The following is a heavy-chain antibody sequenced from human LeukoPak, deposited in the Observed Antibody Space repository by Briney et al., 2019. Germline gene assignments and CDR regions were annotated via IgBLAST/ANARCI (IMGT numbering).Heavy chain of an antibody. CDR3: ARVSVNDYVWGSYRYRYFDY. Sequence: PSETLSLTCAVYGGSFSGYYWSWIRQPPGKGLERIGEINHSGSTNYNPSLKSRVTISVDTSKNQFSLKLSSVTAADTAVYYCARVSVNDYVWGSYRYRYFDYWGQGTLVTVSS. CDR1: GGSFSGYY. D-gene: IGHD3-16*02. V-gene: IGHV4-34*01. J-gene: IGHJ4*02. CDR2: INHSGST.